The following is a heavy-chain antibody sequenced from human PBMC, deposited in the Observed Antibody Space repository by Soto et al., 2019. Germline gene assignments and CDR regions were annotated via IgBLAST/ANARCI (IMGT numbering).Heavy chain of an antibody. J-gene: IGHJ3*02. CDR3: AREGADDILTGYYRGAFDI. CDR1: GGTFSSYA. V-gene: IGHV1-69*01. D-gene: IGHD3-9*01. CDR2: IIPIFGTA. Sequence: QVQLVQSGAEVKKPGSSVKVSCKASGGTFSSYAISWVRQAPGQGLEWMGGIIPIFGTANYVQKFQGRVTITADESTSTAYMELSSLRSEDTAVYYCAREGADDILTGYYRGAFDIWGQGTMVTVSS.